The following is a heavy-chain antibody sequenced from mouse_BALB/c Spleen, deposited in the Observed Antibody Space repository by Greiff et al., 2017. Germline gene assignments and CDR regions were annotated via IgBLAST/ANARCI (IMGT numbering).Heavy chain of an antibody. D-gene: IGHD2-3*01. J-gene: IGHJ4*01. Sequence: QVQLQQPGAELVKPGASVKMSCKASGYTFTSYNMHWVKQTPGQGLEWIGAIYPGNGDTSYNQKFKGKATLTADKSSSTAYMQLSSLTSEDSAVYYCARGDDGYYGWAMDYWGQGTSVTVSS. CDR3: ARGDDGYYGWAMDY. CDR1: GYTFTSYN. V-gene: IGHV1-12*01. CDR2: IYPGNGDT.